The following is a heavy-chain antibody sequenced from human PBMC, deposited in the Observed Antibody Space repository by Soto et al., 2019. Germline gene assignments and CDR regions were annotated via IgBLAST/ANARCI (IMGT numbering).Heavy chain of an antibody. CDR3: ARGELGYCSGGSCLTDFDY. D-gene: IGHD2-15*01. J-gene: IGHJ4*02. CDR2: IYYSGST. Sequence: SETLSLTCTVSGGSVSSGSYYWSWIRQPPGKGLEWIGYIYYSGSTNYNPSLKSRVTISVDTSKNQFSLKLSSVTAADTAVYYCARGELGYCSGGSCLTDFDYWGQGTLVTVSS. CDR1: GGSVSSGSYY. V-gene: IGHV4-61*01.